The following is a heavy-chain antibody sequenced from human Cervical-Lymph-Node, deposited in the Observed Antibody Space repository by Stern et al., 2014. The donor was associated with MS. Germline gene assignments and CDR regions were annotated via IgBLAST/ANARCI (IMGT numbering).Heavy chain of an antibody. V-gene: IGHV4-59*12. Sequence: QLQLQESGPGLVKPSETLSLTCTVSGASTSSSYWTWLRQPPGKQLEWIGDISKTGDTNYNPSLKGRVTISVDTSKNQFSLQLTSATAADTAIYFCARDRDGNNYWYFGLWGPGILVTVSS. D-gene: IGHD5-24*01. CDR2: ISKTGDT. CDR1: GASTSSSY. CDR3: ARDRDGNNYWYFGL. J-gene: IGHJ2*01.